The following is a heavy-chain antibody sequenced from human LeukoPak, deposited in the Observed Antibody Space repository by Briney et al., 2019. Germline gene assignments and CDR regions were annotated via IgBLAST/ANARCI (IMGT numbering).Heavy chain of an antibody. V-gene: IGHV3-23*01. J-gene: IGHJ4*02. CDR2: ISGTGAST. CDR1: GFTFTGSA. CDR3: AVGRLRLGDQYYFDY. Sequence: GGSLRLSCAASGFTFTGSAMGWVRQAPGKGLEWVSSISGTGASTYYADSVKGRFTISRDNSKNTLYLQMNSLRAEDTAVYYCAVGRLRLGDQYYFDYWGRGTLVTVSS. D-gene: IGHD3-16*01.